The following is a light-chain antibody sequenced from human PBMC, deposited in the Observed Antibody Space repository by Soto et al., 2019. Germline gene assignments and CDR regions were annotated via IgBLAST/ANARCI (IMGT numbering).Light chain of an antibody. CDR1: SSNIGSNY. CDR2: RNN. V-gene: IGLV1-47*01. CDR3: QSYDSSLSRRWV. Sequence: QSVLTQPPSASGTPGQRVTISCSGSSSNIGSNYVYWYQQVPGTAPKLLIYRNNQRPSGVPDRFSGSKSGTSASLAITGLRSEDEADYYCQSYDSSLSRRWVFGGGTKVTVL. J-gene: IGLJ3*02.